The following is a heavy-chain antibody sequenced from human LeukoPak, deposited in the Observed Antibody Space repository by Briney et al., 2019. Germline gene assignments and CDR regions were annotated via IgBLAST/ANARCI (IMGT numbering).Heavy chain of an antibody. V-gene: IGHV4-59*11. J-gene: IGHJ6*03. Sequence: SVTLSLTCTVSGGSICSLYWSWLRQPPGKGLEWIGNIYYSGSTNYNPSLKRRVTISVDTSKNQFSLKLSSVTAADTAVYYCARVMTYYDFWSGYYRYYYYYYMDVWGKGTTVTVSS. CDR3: ARVMTYYDFWSGYYRYYYYYYMDV. CDR1: GGSICSLY. D-gene: IGHD3-3*01. CDR2: IYYSGST.